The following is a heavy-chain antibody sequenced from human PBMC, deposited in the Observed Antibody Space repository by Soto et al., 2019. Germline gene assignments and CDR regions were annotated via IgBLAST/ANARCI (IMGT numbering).Heavy chain of an antibody. CDR3: ARYDRINMKPYYPEGFHI. CDR1: GDSIISSSSH. V-gene: IGHV4-39*01. J-gene: IGHJ3*02. Sequence: SETLSLTCTVSGDSIISSSSHFFCTRQPPWNELEYIGSIYYGGKTYYNPSLQSRVTISVDTSKNQFSLRLSSVTAADTGVYYCARYDRINMKPYYPEGFHIWGQGTMVTVS. CDR2: IYYGGKT. D-gene: IGHD3-3*02.